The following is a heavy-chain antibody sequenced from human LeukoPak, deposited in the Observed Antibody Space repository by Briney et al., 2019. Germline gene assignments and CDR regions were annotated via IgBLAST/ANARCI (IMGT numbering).Heavy chain of an antibody. J-gene: IGHJ4*02. CDR1: GYTFTGYY. V-gene: IGHV1-2*02. Sequence: GASVKVSCKASGYTFTGYYMHWVRQAPGQGLEWMGWINPNSGGTNYAQKFQGRVTMTRDTSISTAYMELSRQRSDDTAVYYCARDPSSYYYDSSGYYFSYFDYWGQGTLVTVSS. D-gene: IGHD3-22*01. CDR3: ARDPSSYYYDSSGYYFSYFDY. CDR2: INPNSGGT.